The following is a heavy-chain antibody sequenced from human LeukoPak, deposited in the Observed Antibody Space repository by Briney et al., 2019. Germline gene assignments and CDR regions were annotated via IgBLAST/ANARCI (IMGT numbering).Heavy chain of an antibody. Sequence: PGGSLRLSCAASGFTVSSNYMSWVRQAPGKGLEWVSVIYSGGSTYYADSVKGRFTISRDNSKNTLYLQMNSLRAEDTAVYYCTRIFRTAHFDYWGQGTPVTVSS. D-gene: IGHD2/OR15-2a*01. CDR1: GFTVSSNY. J-gene: IGHJ4*02. CDR2: IYSGGST. CDR3: TRIFRTAHFDY. V-gene: IGHV3-53*01.